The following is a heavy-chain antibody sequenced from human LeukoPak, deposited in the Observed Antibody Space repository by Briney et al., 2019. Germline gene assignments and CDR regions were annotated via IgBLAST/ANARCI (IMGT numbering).Heavy chain of an antibody. CDR3: ARLLATWDYYYMDV. CDR2: ISSSSNII. Sequence: GGSLRLSCAASGFTFSSYNMNWVRQAPGKGLEWVSYISSSSNIIYYADSVKGRSTISRDNAKNSLYLQMNSLRAEDTAVYFCARLLATWDYYYMDVWGKGTTVTVSS. J-gene: IGHJ6*03. D-gene: IGHD3-3*02. V-gene: IGHV3-48*04. CDR1: GFTFSSYN.